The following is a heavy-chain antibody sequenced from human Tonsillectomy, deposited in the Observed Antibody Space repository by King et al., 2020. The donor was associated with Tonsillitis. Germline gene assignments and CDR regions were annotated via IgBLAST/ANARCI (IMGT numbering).Heavy chain of an antibody. Sequence: QLQESGPGLVKPSQTPSLTCTVSGGSIGGGAFYWSWIRPPPGKGLEWIGFIFHSEHTYYNPSLKSRLLISVDTSENQFSLKLSSVTAADTAVYYCARYEGGVFDPWGQGTLVTVSS. CDR1: GGSIGGGAFY. V-gene: IGHV4-31*03. CDR2: IFHSEHT. CDR3: ARYEGGVFDP. J-gene: IGHJ5*02. D-gene: IGHD2-15*01.